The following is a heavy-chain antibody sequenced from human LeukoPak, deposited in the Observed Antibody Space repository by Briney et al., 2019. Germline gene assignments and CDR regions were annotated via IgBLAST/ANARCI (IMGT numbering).Heavy chain of an antibody. CDR1: GGSFSGYY. Sequence: SETLSLTCAVYGGSFSGYYWSWIRQPPGKGLEWIGEINHSGSTNYNPSLKSRVTISVDTSKNQFSLKLSSVTAADTAVYYCARGRYYGSGSYYKNYYYYYMDVWGKGTTVTISS. D-gene: IGHD3-10*01. V-gene: IGHV4-34*01. CDR3: ARGRYYGSGSYYKNYYYYYMDV. J-gene: IGHJ6*03. CDR2: INHSGST.